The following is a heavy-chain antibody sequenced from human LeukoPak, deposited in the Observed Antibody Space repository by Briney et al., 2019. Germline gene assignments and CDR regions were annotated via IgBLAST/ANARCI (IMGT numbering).Heavy chain of an antibody. CDR2: IYYTGGT. CDR1: GGSISSYY. J-gene: IGHJ4*02. D-gene: IGHD2-15*01. Sequence: PSETLSLTCTASGGSISSYYWTWIRQPPGKGLEWIGYIYYTGGTNYNPSLKSRVTISGDASKRQFSVKLSSVTAADTAVYYCAAVPVVATPGGIDCWGQGTLDTVSS. V-gene: IGHV4-59*01. CDR3: AAVPVVATPGGIDC.